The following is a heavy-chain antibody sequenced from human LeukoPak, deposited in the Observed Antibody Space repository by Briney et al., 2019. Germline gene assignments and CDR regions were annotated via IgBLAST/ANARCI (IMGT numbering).Heavy chain of an antibody. CDR3: AKSTAIAVAGDDY. CDR2: ISGSGGST. J-gene: IGHJ4*02. V-gene: IGHV3-23*01. Sequence: AGGSLRLSCAASGFTFSSYAMSWVRQAPGKGLEWVSAISGSGGSTYYADSVKGRFTISRDNSKNTLYLQMNSLRAEDTAVYYCAKSTAIAVAGDDYWGQGTLVTVSS. D-gene: IGHD6-19*01. CDR1: GFTFSSYA.